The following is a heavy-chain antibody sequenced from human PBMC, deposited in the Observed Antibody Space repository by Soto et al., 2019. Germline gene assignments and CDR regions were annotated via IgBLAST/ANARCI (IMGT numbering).Heavy chain of an antibody. CDR3: AKSLDSSGYYHFDY. J-gene: IGHJ4*02. D-gene: IGHD3-22*01. Sequence: QVQLVESGGGVVQPGRSLRLSCAASGFTFSSYGIHLVRQAQGKGLEWVAVISYDGSNKYYADSVKGRFTISRDNSKNTLYLQMNSLRAEDTAVYYCAKSLDSSGYYHFDYWGQGTLVTVSS. CDR2: ISYDGSNK. V-gene: IGHV3-30*18. CDR1: GFTFSSYG.